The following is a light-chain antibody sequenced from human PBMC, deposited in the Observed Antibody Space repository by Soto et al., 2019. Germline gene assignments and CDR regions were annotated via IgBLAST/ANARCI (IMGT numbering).Light chain of an antibody. CDR2: GAS. J-gene: IGKJ1*01. V-gene: IGKV3-15*01. CDR3: QQYGTSPPT. Sequence: EIVMTQSPSTLSVSPGERATLSCRASHSVSSNLAWYQQKPGQAPRLLIHGASVRATSLLARFSGSGSGTDFTLTISRLEPEDFAVYNCQQYGTSPPTFGQGTKVDFK. CDR1: HSVSSN.